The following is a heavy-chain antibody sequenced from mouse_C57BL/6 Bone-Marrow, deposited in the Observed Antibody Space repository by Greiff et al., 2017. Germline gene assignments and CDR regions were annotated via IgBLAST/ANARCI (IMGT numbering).Heavy chain of an antibody. CDR2: IHPNSGST. V-gene: IGHV1-64*01. D-gene: IGHD4-1*01. Sequence: QVQLQQSGAELMKPGASVKLSCKATGYTFTGYWIEWVKQRPGQGLEWIGMIHPNSGSTNYNEKFKSKATLTVDKSSSTAYMQLSSLTSEDSAVYYCASSNWAWFAYWGQGTLVTVSA. J-gene: IGHJ3*01. CDR3: ASSNWAWFAY. CDR1: GYTFTGYW.